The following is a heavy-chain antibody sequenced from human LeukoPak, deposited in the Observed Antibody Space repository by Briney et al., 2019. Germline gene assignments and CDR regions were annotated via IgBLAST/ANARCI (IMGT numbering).Heavy chain of an antibody. V-gene: IGHV3-23*01. D-gene: IGHD3-9*01. CDR2: ISGSGGST. Sequence: GGSLRLSCAASGFTFSSYAMSWVRQAPGKGLEWVSAISGSGGSTYYADSVKGRFTISRDNPKNTLYLQMNSLRAEDTAVYYCAKERGNFDWFPIDYWGQGTLVTVSS. CDR3: AKERGNFDWFPIDY. CDR1: GFTFSSYA. J-gene: IGHJ4*02.